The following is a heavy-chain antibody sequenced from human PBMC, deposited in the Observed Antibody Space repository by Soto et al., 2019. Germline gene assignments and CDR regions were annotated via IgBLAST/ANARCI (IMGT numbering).Heavy chain of an antibody. J-gene: IGHJ4*02. CDR1: GFTYRTYG. CDR2: ITYDGINK. V-gene: IGHV3-30*18. Sequence: QVQLVESGGGVVQPGKSLRLSCAASGFTYRTYGMHWVRQAPGKGLEWVAVITYDGINKYYADSVKGRFTISRDNSKNTLYQQMNSLRPEDTAVYYCANENYDSHAVYHFDSWGQGTLVTVSS. CDR3: ANENYDSHAVYHFDS. D-gene: IGHD3-10*01.